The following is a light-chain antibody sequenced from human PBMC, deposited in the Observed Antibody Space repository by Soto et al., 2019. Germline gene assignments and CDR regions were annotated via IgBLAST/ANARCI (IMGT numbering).Light chain of an antibody. CDR2: GAS. J-gene: IGKJ2*01. V-gene: IGKV3-15*01. CDR3: QQYNNWPEYT. Sequence: VVLTQSPGTLSVSPGEGVTLSCRASQSVGNSMAWYQQKPCQAPRLLIFGASTTVTGIPARFSGSGSGTEFTFTITGLQSDDFAVYYGQQYNNWPEYTCGPGTKLEIK. CDR1: QSVGNS.